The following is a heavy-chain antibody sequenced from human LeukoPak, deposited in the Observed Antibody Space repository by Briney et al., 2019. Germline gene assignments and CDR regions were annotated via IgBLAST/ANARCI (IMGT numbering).Heavy chain of an antibody. Sequence: GGSLRLSCAASGFTFSSYWMSWVRQAPGKGLEWVANMKQDGSEKYYVDSVKGRFTISRDNAKNSLYLQMNSLRAEDAAVYYCARDSVGSGWPYYYYYGMDVWGQGTTITVSS. J-gene: IGHJ6*02. CDR3: ARDSVGSGWPYYYYYGMDV. CDR1: GFTFSSYW. CDR2: MKQDGSEK. D-gene: IGHD6-19*01. V-gene: IGHV3-7*01.